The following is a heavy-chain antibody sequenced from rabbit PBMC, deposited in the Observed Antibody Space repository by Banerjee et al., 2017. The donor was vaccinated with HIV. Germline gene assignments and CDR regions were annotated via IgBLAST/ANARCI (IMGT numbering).Heavy chain of an antibody. CDR1: GFSFSSGYY. V-gene: IGHV1S45*01. CDR3: ARSYPANTGYGYAYNL. J-gene: IGHJ4*01. D-gene: IGHD6-1*01. CDR2: ITTGSGSA. Sequence: QEQLEESGGGLVKPGASLTLTCTASGFSFSSGYYMCWVRQAPGKGLEWIACITTGSGSAYYASWAKGRFTISKTSSTTVTLQMTSLTAADTATYFCARSYPANTGYGYAYNLWGPGTLVTVS.